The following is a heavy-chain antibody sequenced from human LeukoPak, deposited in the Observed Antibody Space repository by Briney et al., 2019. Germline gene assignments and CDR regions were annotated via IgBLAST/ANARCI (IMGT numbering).Heavy chain of an antibody. V-gene: IGHV3-7*01. Sequence: GGSLRLSCAASGFTFSSYWISWVRQAPGKGLEWVANIKHDGSEKYYVDSVKGRFTISRDNAKNSLYLQMNSLRAEDTAVYYCARAWDYYYYMDVWGKGTTVTVSS. J-gene: IGHJ6*03. CDR3: ARAWDYYYYMDV. CDR2: IKHDGSEK. CDR1: GFTFSSYW.